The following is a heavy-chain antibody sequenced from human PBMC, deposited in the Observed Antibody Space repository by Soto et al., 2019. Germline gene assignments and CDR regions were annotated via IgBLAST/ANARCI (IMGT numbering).Heavy chain of an antibody. Sequence: SETLSLTCIVSGGSLSRYYWTWIRQPAGKGLEWIGRISTSGSTNYNPSLKSRVTMSVDTSKNQFSLKLSSVAAADTAVYYCAAYRSTLGTFDIWGQGTKVTV. CDR2: ISTSGST. CDR3: AAYRSTLGTFDI. J-gene: IGHJ3*02. V-gene: IGHV4-4*07. D-gene: IGHD6-13*01. CDR1: GGSLSRYY.